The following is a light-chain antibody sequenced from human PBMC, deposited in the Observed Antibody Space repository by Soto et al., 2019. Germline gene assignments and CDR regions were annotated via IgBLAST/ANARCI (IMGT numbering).Light chain of an antibody. CDR1: QAIDNY. CDR3: QQSYRTPLT. CDR2: AAS. J-gene: IGKJ4*01. Sequence: DIQMTQSPYSLSASVGDRVTITCRASQAIDNYLNWYQHKPGKAPELLILAASIVQSGVPSRFSGAGFGTDFSLTISSLHPEDFATYYCQQSYRTPLTFGGGTKVEI. V-gene: IGKV1-39*01.